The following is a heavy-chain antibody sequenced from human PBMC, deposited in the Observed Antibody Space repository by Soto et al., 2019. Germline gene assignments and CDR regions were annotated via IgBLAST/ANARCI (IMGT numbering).Heavy chain of an antibody. CDR3: ARVNTICTGEWFDP. D-gene: IGHD3-3*01. J-gene: IGHJ5*02. CDR2: IYYSGST. Sequence: QVQLQESGPGLVKPSETLSLTCTVSGGSISSYYWSWIRQPPGKGLEWIGYIYYSGSTNYNPSLKSRGTISVDTSKNQFSLKLSSVTAAVTAVYYCARVNTICTGEWFDPWGQGNLVTVSS. CDR1: GGSISSYY. V-gene: IGHV4-59*01.